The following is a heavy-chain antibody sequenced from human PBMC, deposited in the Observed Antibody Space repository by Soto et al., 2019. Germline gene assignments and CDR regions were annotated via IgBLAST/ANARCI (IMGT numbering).Heavy chain of an antibody. CDR3: AKAGCSSSWYGYYYYYGMDV. CDR2: ISYDGSNK. V-gene: IGHV3-30*18. Sequence: QVQLVESGGGVVQPGRSLRLSCAASGFTFSSYGMHWVRQAPGKGLEWVAVISYDGSNKYYADSVKGRFTISRDNSKNTLYLQMNSLRAEDTAVYYCAKAGCSSSWYGYYYYYGMDVWGQGTTVTVSS. J-gene: IGHJ6*02. D-gene: IGHD6-13*01. CDR1: GFTFSSYG.